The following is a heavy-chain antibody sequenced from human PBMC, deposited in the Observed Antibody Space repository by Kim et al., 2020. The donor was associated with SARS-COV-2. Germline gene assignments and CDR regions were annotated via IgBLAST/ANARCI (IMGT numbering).Heavy chain of an antibody. Sequence: GGSLRLSCAASGFTFDDYAMHWVRQAPGKGLEWVSGISWNSGSIGYADSVKGRFTISRDNAKNSLYLQMNSLRAEDTALYYCARAGGLWFGEAWDYWGQGTLVTVSS. V-gene: IGHV3-9*01. CDR1: GFTFDDYA. CDR2: ISWNSGSI. D-gene: IGHD3-10*01. CDR3: ARAGGLWFGEAWDY. J-gene: IGHJ4*02.